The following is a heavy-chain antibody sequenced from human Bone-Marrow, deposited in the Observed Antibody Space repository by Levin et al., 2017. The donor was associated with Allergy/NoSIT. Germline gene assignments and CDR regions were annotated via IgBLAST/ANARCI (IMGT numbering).Heavy chain of an antibody. CDR1: GDSINSGAYF. D-gene: IGHD3-10*01. J-gene: IGHJ5*02. CDR3: ARDPALGSSGEVEDS. Sequence: SQTLSLTCTVSGDSINSGAYFWGWIRQPPGKDLEWIGTISYSGSTSYSPSLKSRVTISLNTSKNQFSLKLSSVTAADTAVYYCARDPALGSSGEVEDSWGQGTLVTVSS. V-gene: IGHV4-39*07. CDR2: ISYSGST.